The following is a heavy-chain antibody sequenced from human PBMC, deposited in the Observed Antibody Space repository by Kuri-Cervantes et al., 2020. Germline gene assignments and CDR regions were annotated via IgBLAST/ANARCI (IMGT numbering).Heavy chain of an antibody. J-gene: IGHJ4*02. Sequence: GESLKISCAASGFTFSSYAMSWVRQAPGKGLEWASAISGSGGSTYYADSVKGRFTISRDNSKNTLYLQMNSLRAEDTAVYYCARDRDSSGYYSPNFDYWGQGTPVTVSS. V-gene: IGHV3-23*01. CDR1: GFTFSSYA. D-gene: IGHD3-22*01. CDR3: ARDRDSSGYYSPNFDY. CDR2: ISGSGGST.